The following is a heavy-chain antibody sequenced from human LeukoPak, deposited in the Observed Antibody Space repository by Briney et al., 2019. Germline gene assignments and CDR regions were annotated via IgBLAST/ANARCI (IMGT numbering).Heavy chain of an antibody. V-gene: IGHV3-7*01. J-gene: IGHJ4*02. Sequence: GGSLRLSCVGSGFIFSAYWMAWVRQAPGKGPEWVANINEDGGEERYVDSVRGRFTISRDNTKNSLSLQMNSLRDEDTAVYYCARQDYGDYLDYWGQGTLVTVSS. D-gene: IGHD4-17*01. CDR2: INEDGGEE. CDR1: GFIFSAYW. CDR3: ARQDYGDYLDY.